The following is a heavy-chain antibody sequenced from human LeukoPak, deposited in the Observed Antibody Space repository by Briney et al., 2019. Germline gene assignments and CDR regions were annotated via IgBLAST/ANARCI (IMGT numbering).Heavy chain of an antibody. J-gene: IGHJ6*02. D-gene: IGHD3-10*01. Sequence: WGSLSLSCAASGFTFSSYAMSWVRQAQGQGLEWVSAISGSGGSTSYADPVKGRFTTSTDNSKNTLYLQMNSLRAEDTAVYYCAKGRGHITMVRGVIINPSFYYYGMDVWGQGTTVTVSS. CDR2: ISGSGGST. V-gene: IGHV3-23*01. CDR3: AKGRGHITMVRGVIINPSFYYYGMDV. CDR1: GFTFSSYA.